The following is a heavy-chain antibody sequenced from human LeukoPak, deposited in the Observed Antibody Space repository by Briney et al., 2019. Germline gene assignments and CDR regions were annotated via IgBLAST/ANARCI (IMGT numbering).Heavy chain of an antibody. Sequence: KPSETLSLTCTVSGGSIGSDYWTWIRQPPGKGLEYIGYIYYTGGTNHNPSLKSRVTISVDTSKNQFSLKLSSVTAADTAVYFCAKYGNSGWVIDNWGQGTLVTVSS. D-gene: IGHD6-19*01. CDR2: IYYTGGT. CDR1: GGSIGSDY. V-gene: IGHV4-59*08. J-gene: IGHJ4*02. CDR3: AKYGNSGWVIDN.